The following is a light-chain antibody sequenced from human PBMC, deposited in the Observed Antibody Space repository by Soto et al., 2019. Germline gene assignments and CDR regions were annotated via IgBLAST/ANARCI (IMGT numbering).Light chain of an antibody. CDR2: DVS. CDR3: DSYTRSNTWV. V-gene: IGLV2-14*03. CDR1: SSDVGAYNF. J-gene: IGLJ3*02. Sequence: QSALTQPASVSGSPGQSLTISCTGTSSDVGAYNFVSWYQQHPGKAPKLMIYDVSNRPSGVSNRFSGSKSGNTASLTISGLQAEDEADYYCDSYTRSNTWVFGGGTKLTVL.